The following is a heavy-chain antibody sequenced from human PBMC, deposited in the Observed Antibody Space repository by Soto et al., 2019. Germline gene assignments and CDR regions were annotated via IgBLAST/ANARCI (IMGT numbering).Heavy chain of an antibody. J-gene: IGHJ4*02. CDR2: IYHSGST. Sequence: SETLSLTCAVSGGSISSGGYSWSWIRQPPGKGLEWIGYIYHSGSTYYNPPLKSRVTISVDRSKNQFSLKLSSVTAADTAVYYCARVSCDSSGYYPDYWGQGTLVTVSS. V-gene: IGHV4-30-2*01. D-gene: IGHD3-22*01. CDR1: GGSISSGGYS. CDR3: ARVSCDSSGYYPDY.